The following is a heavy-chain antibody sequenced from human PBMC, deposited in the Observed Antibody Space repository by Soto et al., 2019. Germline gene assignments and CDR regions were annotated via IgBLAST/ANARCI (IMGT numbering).Heavy chain of an antibody. Sequence: SGPTLVNPTQTLTLTCTFSGFSLSSSGVGVGWIRQPPGKALEWLALIYWDDDKRYRPSLKSRLTITKDTSKNQVVPSMASLEPVDTGTYYCAHLVVTTHYAMDVWGQGTTVTVS. CDR1: GFSLSSSGVG. D-gene: IGHD2-21*02. J-gene: IGHJ6*02. CDR3: AHLVVTTHYAMDV. V-gene: IGHV2-5*02. CDR2: IYWDDDK.